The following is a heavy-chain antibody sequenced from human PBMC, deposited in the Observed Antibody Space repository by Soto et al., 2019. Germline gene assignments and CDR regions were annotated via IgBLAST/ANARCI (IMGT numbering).Heavy chain of an antibody. CDR3: ARDPNDSSAYYHHYYYGMDV. CDR1: VYTFTSYG. CDR2: MNAGNGNT. V-gene: IGHV1-3*01. D-gene: IGHD3-22*01. J-gene: IGHJ6*02. Sequence: ASVKVSCKASVYTFTSYGKHWLRQAPGQGLEWTGWMNAGNGNTKYSGKFQDRVTITRDTSASTAYLEPSSLRSEDTAVYYCARDPNDSSAYYHHYYYGMDVWGQGTTVTVSS.